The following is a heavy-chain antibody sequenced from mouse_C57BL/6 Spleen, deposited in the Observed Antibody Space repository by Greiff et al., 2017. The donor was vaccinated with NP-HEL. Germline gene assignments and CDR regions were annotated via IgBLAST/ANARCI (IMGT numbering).Heavy chain of an antibody. CDR3: GRGCMVTTEDY. CDR1: GYTFTSYW. D-gene: IGHD2-2*01. J-gene: IGHJ2*01. Sequence: QVQLQQPGAELVKPGASVKLSCKASGYTFTSYWMQWVKQRPGQGLEWIGEIDPSDSYTNYNQKFKGKATLTVDTSSSTAYMQLSSLTSEDSAVYYCGRGCMVTTEDYWGQGTTLTVSS. V-gene: IGHV1-50*01. CDR2: IDPSDSYT.